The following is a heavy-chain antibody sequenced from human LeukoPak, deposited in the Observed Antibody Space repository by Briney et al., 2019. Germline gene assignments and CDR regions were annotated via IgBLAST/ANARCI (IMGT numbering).Heavy chain of an antibody. D-gene: IGHD6-6*01. CDR2: ISSSSSYI. CDR3: ARDRDSSSSFDY. Sequence: GGSLRLSCAASGFTFSSYSMNWVRQAPGKGLEWVSSISSSSSYIYYADSVKGRFTISRDNAKNSLYLQMNSLRAEDTAVYYCARDRDSSSSFDYWGQGTLVTVSS. J-gene: IGHJ4*02. V-gene: IGHV3-21*04. CDR1: GFTFSSYS.